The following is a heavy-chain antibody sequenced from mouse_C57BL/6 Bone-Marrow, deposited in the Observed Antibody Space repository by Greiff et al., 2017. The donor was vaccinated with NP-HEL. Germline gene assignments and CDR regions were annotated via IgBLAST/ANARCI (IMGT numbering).Heavy chain of an antibody. V-gene: IGHV5-17*01. J-gene: IGHJ4*01. Sequence: EVQRVESGGGLVKPGGSLKLSCAASGFTFSDYGMYWVRQAPEKGLEWVAYISSGSSTIYYADTVKGRFTISRDNAKNTLFLQMTSLRSEDTAMYYCARRYRGLYYYAMDYWGQGTSVTVSS. CDR2: ISSGSSTI. CDR1: GFTFSDYG. CDR3: ARRYRGLYYYAMDY. D-gene: IGHD2-12*01.